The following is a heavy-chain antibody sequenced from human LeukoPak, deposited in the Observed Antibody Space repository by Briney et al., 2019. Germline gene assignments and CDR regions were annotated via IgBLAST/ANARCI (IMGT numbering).Heavy chain of an antibody. Sequence: SETLSLTCAVYGWSFNDYYWNWIRQPPGKGLEWIGEINARGDTNYNPSLKSRVTISVDTSKKQFSLRLTSMIAADTALYYCARGQVPATRGYNWFDPWGQVTLVTVSS. J-gene: IGHJ5*02. D-gene: IGHD2-2*01. V-gene: IGHV4-34*01. CDR3: ARGQVPATRGYNWFDP. CDR1: GWSFNDYY. CDR2: INARGDT.